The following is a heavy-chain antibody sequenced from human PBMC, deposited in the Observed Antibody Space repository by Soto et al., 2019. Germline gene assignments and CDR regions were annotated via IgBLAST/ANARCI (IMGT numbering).Heavy chain of an antibody. J-gene: IGHJ3*02. CDR1: GYTFTSYY. V-gene: IGHV1-46*03. Sequence: QVQLVQSGAEVKKPGASVKVSCKASGYTFTSYYMHWVRQAPGQGLEWMGIINPSGGSTSYAQKFQGRVTMTRDTSTSTVYMELSRLRSEDTAVYYCARDDYDYIWGSYRFRGDAFDIWGQGTMVTVSS. CDR2: INPSGGST. CDR3: ARDDYDYIWGSYRFRGDAFDI. D-gene: IGHD3-16*02.